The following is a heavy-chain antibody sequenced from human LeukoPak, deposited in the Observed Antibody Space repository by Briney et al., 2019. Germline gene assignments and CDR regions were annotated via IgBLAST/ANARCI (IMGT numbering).Heavy chain of an antibody. CDR3: ARALSGCVLSFDY. CDR1: GYTFTGYD. CDR2: MNPNNGNT. V-gene: IGHV1-8*01. D-gene: IGHD6-19*01. Sequence: GASVKVSCKASGYTFTGYDINWLRQATGQGLERMGWMNPNNGNTGYAQKFQGRVTMTRNTSISTAYMELSSLRSEDTAVYYCARALSGCVLSFDYWGQGTLVTVSS. J-gene: IGHJ4*02.